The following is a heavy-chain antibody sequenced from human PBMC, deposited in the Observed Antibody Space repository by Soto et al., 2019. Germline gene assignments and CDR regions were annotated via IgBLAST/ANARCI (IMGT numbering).Heavy chain of an antibody. Sequence: SVKVSCKASGYTFTSYAISWVRQAPGQGLEWMGGIIPIFGTANYAQKFQGRVTITADESTSTAYMELSSLRSEYTAVYYCARNSPDTGWFDPWGQEPWSPSPQ. CDR1: GYTFTSYA. CDR3: ARNSPDTGWFDP. D-gene: IGHD2-2*02. J-gene: IGHJ5*02. V-gene: IGHV1-69*13. CDR2: IIPIFGTA.